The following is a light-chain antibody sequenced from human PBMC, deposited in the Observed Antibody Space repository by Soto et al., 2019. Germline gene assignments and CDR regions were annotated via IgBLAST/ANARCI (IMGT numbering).Light chain of an antibody. CDR3: QQRRNWPGT. CDR2: DAS. Sequence: EIVLTQSPATLSLSPGERATLSCRASQSVSSYLAWYQQQPGQAPRLLIYDASNRATGIPSRFSGSGSGTVFTRTISSLEPEDFAFYYCQQRRNWPGTFGQGNKVEIK. J-gene: IGKJ1*01. V-gene: IGKV3-11*01. CDR1: QSVSSY.